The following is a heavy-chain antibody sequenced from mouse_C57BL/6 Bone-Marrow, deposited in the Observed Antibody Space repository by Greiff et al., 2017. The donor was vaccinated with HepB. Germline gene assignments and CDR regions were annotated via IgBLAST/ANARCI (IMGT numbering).Heavy chain of an antibody. D-gene: IGHD2-12*01. CDR3: ARDYDGGAY. Sequence: VQLKESGGGLVKPGGSLKLSCAASGFTFSSYAMSWVRQTPEKRLEWVATISDGGSYTYYPDNVKGRFTISRDNAKNNLYLQMSHLKSEDTAMYYCARDYDGGAYWGQGTLVTVSA. J-gene: IGHJ3*01. V-gene: IGHV5-4*01. CDR1: GFTFSSYA. CDR2: ISDGGSYT.